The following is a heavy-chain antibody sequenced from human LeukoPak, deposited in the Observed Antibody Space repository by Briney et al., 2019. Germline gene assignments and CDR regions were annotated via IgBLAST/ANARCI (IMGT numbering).Heavy chain of an antibody. J-gene: IGHJ3*02. V-gene: IGHV4-34*01. CDR2: INHSGST. Sequence: SETLSLTCAVYGGSFSGYYWSWIRQPPGKGLEWIGEINHSGSTNYNPSLKSRVTISVGTSKNQFSLKLSSVTAADTAVYYCARPPITADAFDIWGQGTMVTVSS. D-gene: IGHD5-24*01. CDR1: GGSFSGYY. CDR3: ARPPITADAFDI.